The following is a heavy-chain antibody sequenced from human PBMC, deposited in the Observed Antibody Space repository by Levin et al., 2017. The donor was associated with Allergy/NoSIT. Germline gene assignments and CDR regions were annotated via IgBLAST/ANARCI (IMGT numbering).Heavy chain of an antibody. D-gene: IGHD3-3*01. CDR1: GFTFSSYW. Sequence: GGSLRLSCAASGFTFSSYWMHWVRQAPGKGLVWVSRINSDGSSTSYADSVKGRFTISRDNAKNTLYLQMNSLRAEDTAVYYCARPPPYYDFWSGYYTDWYFDRWGRGTLVTVSS. V-gene: IGHV3-74*01. J-gene: IGHJ2*01. CDR3: ARPPPYYDFWSGYYTDWYFDR. CDR2: INSDGSST.